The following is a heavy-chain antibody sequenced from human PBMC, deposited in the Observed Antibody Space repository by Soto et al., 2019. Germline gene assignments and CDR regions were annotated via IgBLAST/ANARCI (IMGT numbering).Heavy chain of an antibody. CDR1: GYSLSDLS. CDR3: ATLPRTIERTPAAIWSFDS. J-gene: IGHJ4*02. V-gene: IGHV1-24*01. CDR2: LDAEDGET. Sequence: GASVKVSCKVSGYSLSDLSIHWVRHAPGKGLEWMGGLDAEDGETIYAQKLQGRGTMTEDTSTDTAYMELSSLTSEDTAMYYCATLPRTIERTPAAIWSFDSWGQGTLVTVSS. D-gene: IGHD2-2*01.